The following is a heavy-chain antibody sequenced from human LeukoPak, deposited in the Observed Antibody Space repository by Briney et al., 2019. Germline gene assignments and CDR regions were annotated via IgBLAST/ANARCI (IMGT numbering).Heavy chain of an antibody. Sequence: SETLSLTCTVSGGSISSYYWSWIRQPPGKGLEWIGDIYYSGGTNYNPSFKSRVTISVDTTKNQFSLKLSSVTAADTAVDYCARVRSEYSSSWYATWFDPWGQGTLVTVS. J-gene: IGHJ5*02. V-gene: IGHV4-59*01. CDR1: GGSISSYY. D-gene: IGHD6-13*01. CDR3: ARVRSEYSSSWYATWFDP. CDR2: IYYSGGT.